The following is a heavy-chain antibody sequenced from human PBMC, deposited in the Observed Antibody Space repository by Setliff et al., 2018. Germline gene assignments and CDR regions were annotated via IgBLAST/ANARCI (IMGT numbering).Heavy chain of an antibody. CDR2: IYAGDSAT. CDR1: GYSFTSYS. Sequence: GESLKISCKASGYSFTSYSIGWVRQMPGKGLEWMGIIYAGDSATRYSPSFQGQVTISADKSISTAYLQWSSLKASDTAMYYCARLGYSDAFDIWGQGTMVTVSS. D-gene: IGHD5-18*01. V-gene: IGHV5-51*01. J-gene: IGHJ3*02. CDR3: ARLGYSDAFDI.